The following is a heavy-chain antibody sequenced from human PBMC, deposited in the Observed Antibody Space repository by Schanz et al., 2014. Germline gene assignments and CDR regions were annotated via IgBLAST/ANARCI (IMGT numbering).Heavy chain of an antibody. V-gene: IGHV4-34*01. Sequence: QVQLQQWGAGLLKPSETLSLTCAVYGGSFSGYYWSWIRQPPGKGLEWIAEINHGGSTNYNPSLKSRVTISLDTSKNQFSLKLISVTAADTAVYYCAREPLSGYNWFDPWGQGSLVTVSS. CDR1: GGSFSGYY. CDR2: INHGGST. CDR3: AREPLSGYNWFDP. D-gene: IGHD6-25*01. J-gene: IGHJ5*02.